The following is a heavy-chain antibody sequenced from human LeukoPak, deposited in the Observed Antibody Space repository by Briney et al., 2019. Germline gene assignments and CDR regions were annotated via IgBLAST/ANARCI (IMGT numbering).Heavy chain of an antibody. V-gene: IGHV3-23*01. Sequence: GGSLRLSCAVSGFTFSSEAMSWVRQTPRKGLEWVSAVSTSGGKTYYADSVKGRFTISRDNSKSTLYLLTNSLKAEDTAVYHCAKEGDRSYVAYWGQGTLVTVSS. D-gene: IGHD1-26*01. CDR2: VSTSGGKT. CDR1: GFTFSSEA. J-gene: IGHJ4*02. CDR3: AKEGDRSYVAY.